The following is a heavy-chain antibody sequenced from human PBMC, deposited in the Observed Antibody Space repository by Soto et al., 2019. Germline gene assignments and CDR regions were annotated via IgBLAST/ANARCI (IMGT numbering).Heavy chain of an antibody. CDR3: ARVGRLHYCDY. CDR1: GFTFSSYA. J-gene: IGHJ4*02. D-gene: IGHD4-17*01. Sequence: QVQLVESGGGVVQPGRSLRLSCAASGFTFSSYAMHWVRQAPGKGLEWVAVISYDGSNKNYADSVKVRFTISRDNSKNTLFLQMNSLRAEDTAVYYCARVGRLHYCDYWGQGTLVTVSS. CDR2: ISYDGSNK. V-gene: IGHV3-30-3*01.